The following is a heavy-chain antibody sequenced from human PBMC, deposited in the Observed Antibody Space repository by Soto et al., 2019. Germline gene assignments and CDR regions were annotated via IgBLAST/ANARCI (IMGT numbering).Heavy chain of an antibody. Sequence: SVKDSCKASGYTFTGYYMHWVRQAPVQGLEWMGWINPNSGGTNYAQKFQGWVTMTRDTSISTAYMELSRLRSDDTAVYYCARDKSHYYDSSGYFYGMDVWGQGTTVTVSS. CDR3: ARDKSHYYDSSGYFYGMDV. CDR2: INPNSGGT. J-gene: IGHJ6*02. D-gene: IGHD3-22*01. V-gene: IGHV1-2*04. CDR1: GYTFTGYY.